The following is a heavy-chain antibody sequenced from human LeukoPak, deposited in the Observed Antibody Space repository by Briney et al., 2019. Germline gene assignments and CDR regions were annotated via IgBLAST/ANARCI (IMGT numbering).Heavy chain of an antibody. CDR2: ISGSGGST. V-gene: IGHV3-23*01. D-gene: IGHD3-22*01. Sequence: GGSLRLSCAASGFTFSSYAMSWVRQAPGKGLEWVSAISGSGGSTYYADSLKGRFTISRDNSKNTLYLQMSSLTAEDTAVYYCAKECGRDYDDRAFDIWGQGTMVTVSS. J-gene: IGHJ3*02. CDR3: AKECGRDYDDRAFDI. CDR1: GFTFSSYA.